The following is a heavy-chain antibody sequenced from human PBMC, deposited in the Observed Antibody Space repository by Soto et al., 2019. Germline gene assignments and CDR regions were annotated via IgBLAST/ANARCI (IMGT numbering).Heavy chain of an antibody. J-gene: IGHJ6*02. CDR2: ISYDGSNK. CDR3: ARVSGLTSYYYVMDV. V-gene: IGHV3-30-3*01. CDR1: GFTFSSYA. D-gene: IGHD2-21*02. Sequence: QVQLVESGGGVVQPGRSLRLSCAASGFTFSSYAMHWVRQAPGKGLEWVAVISYDGSNKYYADSVKGRFTISRDNSKNTLYLQMNSLRAEDTAVYYCARVSGLTSYYYVMDVWGQWTTVTVSS.